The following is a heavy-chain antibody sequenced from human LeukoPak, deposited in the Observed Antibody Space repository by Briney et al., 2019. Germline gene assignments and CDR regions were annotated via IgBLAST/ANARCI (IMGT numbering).Heavy chain of an antibody. CDR2: ISYDGSNK. V-gene: IGHV3-30*04. J-gene: IGHJ4*02. CDR3: ARDFTGVRVFDY. D-gene: IGHD3-10*01. Sequence: GGSLRLSSAASGFTFSSYAMHWVRQAPGKGLERVAVISYDGSNKYYADSVKGRFTISRDNSKNTLYLQMNSLRAEDTAVYYCARDFTGVRVFDYWGQGTLVTVSS. CDR1: GFTFSSYA.